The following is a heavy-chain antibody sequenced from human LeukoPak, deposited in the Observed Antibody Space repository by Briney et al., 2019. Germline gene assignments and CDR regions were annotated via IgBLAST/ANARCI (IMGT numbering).Heavy chain of an antibody. D-gene: IGHD3-3*01. Sequence: GASVKVSCKASGGTFSSYAINWVRQATGQGLEWMGWMNPNSGNTGYAQKFQGRVTMTRNTSISTAYMELSSLRSEDTAVYCCARIQRLGTYYDFWSGYLDYYYYGMDVWGQGTTVTVSS. V-gene: IGHV1-8*02. CDR3: ARIQRLGTYYDFWSGYLDYYYYGMDV. CDR1: GGTFSSYA. CDR2: MNPNSGNT. J-gene: IGHJ6*02.